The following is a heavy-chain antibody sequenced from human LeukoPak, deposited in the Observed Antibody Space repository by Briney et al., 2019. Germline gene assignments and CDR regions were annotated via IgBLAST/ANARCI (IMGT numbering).Heavy chain of an antibody. CDR2: FYISGST. CDR3: ARDPYQDAFDI. Sequence: KSSETLSLTCTGSGGSISSYYWSWIRQPAGKGLEWIGRFYISGSTNYNPSLKSRVTMSVDTSKNQFSLKLSSVTAADTAVYYCARDPYQDAFDIWGQGTLVTVSS. D-gene: IGHD2-2*01. V-gene: IGHV4-4*07. J-gene: IGHJ3*02. CDR1: GGSISSYY.